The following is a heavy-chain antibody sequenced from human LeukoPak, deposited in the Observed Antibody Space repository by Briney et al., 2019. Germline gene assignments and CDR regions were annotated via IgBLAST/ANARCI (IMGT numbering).Heavy chain of an antibody. CDR2: MNPNSGNT. D-gene: IGHD7-27*01. Sequence: ASVKVSCKASGYTFTSYDINWVRQATGQGLEWMGWMNPNSGNTGYAQKFQGRVTMTRNTSISTAYMELSSLRSEDTAVYYCARVNWGYQGPVRKHYGMDVWGQGTTVTVSS. V-gene: IGHV1-8*01. CDR1: GYTFTSYD. J-gene: IGHJ6*02. CDR3: ARVNWGYQGPVRKHYGMDV.